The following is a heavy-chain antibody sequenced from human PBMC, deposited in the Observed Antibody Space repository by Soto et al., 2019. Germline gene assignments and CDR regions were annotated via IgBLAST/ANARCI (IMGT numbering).Heavy chain of an antibody. V-gene: IGHV4-39*01. Sequence: PSETLSLTCTVSGGSISSSTYYWGWIRQSPGKGLEWIASINHSGSAYYNPSLKSRVTISVDTSKNQFSLKLSSVTAADTAVYYCARGRTMIVVAREYFDLWGRGTLVTVSS. J-gene: IGHJ2*01. D-gene: IGHD3-22*01. CDR1: GGSISSSTYY. CDR2: INHSGSA. CDR3: ARGRTMIVVAREYFDL.